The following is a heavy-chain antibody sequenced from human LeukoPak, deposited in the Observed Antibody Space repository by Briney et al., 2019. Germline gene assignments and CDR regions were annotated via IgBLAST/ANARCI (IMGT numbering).Heavy chain of an antibody. Sequence: SETLSLTCAVSGGSIASGGFSWNWIRQPPGKGLEWIGYIYPSGGTYYNPSLKSRLTISIDKSKNQFPLRLNSVIAADTAVYFCARGRLRGDHGGLAFDPWGQGALVTVSS. CDR3: ARGRLRGDHGGLAFDP. J-gene: IGHJ5*02. D-gene: IGHD4-17*01. V-gene: IGHV4-30-2*01. CDR1: GGSIASGGFS. CDR2: IYPSGGT.